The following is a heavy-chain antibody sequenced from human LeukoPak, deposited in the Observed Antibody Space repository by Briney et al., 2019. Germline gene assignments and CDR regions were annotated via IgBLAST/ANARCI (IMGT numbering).Heavy chain of an antibody. J-gene: IGHJ4*02. CDR1: GGSFSGYY. D-gene: IGHD3-16*01. Sequence: SETLSLTCAVYGGSFSGYYWSWLRQPPGKGLEWIGEINHSGSTNYNPSLKSRVTISVDTSKNQFSLKLSSVTAADTAVYYCARASSFGPFGFSRRGVDFDYWGQGTLVTVSS. V-gene: IGHV4-34*01. CDR2: INHSGST. CDR3: ARASSFGPFGFSRRGVDFDY.